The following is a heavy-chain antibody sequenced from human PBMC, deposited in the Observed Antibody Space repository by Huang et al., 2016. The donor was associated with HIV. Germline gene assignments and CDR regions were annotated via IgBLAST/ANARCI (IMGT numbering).Heavy chain of an antibody. D-gene: IGHD5-18*01. CDR2: IYFSRTT. J-gene: IGHJ4*02. Sequence: QVQLQESGPGVVKPSETLSLTCTVSGGSISSGGYYWTWIRQPPGKGLEWIGAIYFSRTTYYNATLKRRLTISKETSEKQFSLRLTAVTAADTAVYFCRGGRTWLQYYFDFWGQGTLVTVSS. CDR3: RGGRTWLQYYFDF. V-gene: IGHV4-30-4*08. CDR1: GGSISSGGYY.